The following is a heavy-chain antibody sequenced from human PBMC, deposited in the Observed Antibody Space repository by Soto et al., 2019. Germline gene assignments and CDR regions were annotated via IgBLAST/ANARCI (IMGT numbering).Heavy chain of an antibody. J-gene: IGHJ6*03. CDR2: ISSSSSYI. Sequence: GGSLRLSCAASGFTFSSYSMNWVRQAPGKGLEWVSSISSSSSYIYYADSVKGRFTISRDNAKNSLYLQMNSLRAEDTAVYYCARDAEDWNDPYYYYYYMDVWGKGTTVTVSS. D-gene: IGHD1-1*01. V-gene: IGHV3-21*01. CDR1: GFTFSSYS. CDR3: ARDAEDWNDPYYYYYYMDV.